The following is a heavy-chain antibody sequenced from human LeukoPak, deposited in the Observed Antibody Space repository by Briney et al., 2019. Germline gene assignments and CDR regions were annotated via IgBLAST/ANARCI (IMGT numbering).Heavy chain of an antibody. CDR2: INPSGGST. V-gene: IGHV1-46*01. Sequence: GASVKVSCKASGYSFTSYGLSWVRQAPGQGLEWMGIINPSGGSTSYAQKFQGRVTMTRDMSTSTVYMELSSLRSEDTAVYYCARDISYYYDSSGYYAGAFDIWGQGTMVTVSS. CDR3: ARDISYYYDSSGYYAGAFDI. J-gene: IGHJ3*02. D-gene: IGHD3-22*01. CDR1: GYSFTSYG.